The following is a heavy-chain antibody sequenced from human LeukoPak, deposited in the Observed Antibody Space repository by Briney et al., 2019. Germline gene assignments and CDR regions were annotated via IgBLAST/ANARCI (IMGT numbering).Heavy chain of an antibody. V-gene: IGHV3-11*04. Sequence: GGSLRLSCAASGFTFSDYYMSWIRQAPGKGLEWISFISSSGSTIYYADSVKGRFTISRDTTKNSLYLQVNSLRAEDTAVYYCARDSRDWWDNWGQGTLVTVSS. CDR3: ARDSRDWWDN. J-gene: IGHJ4*02. D-gene: IGHD1-26*01. CDR2: ISSSGSTI. CDR1: GFTFSDYY.